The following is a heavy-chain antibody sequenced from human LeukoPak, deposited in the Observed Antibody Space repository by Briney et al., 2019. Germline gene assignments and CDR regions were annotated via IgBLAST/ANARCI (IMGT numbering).Heavy chain of an antibody. V-gene: IGHV3-30*02. J-gene: IGHJ4*02. D-gene: IGHD2-15*01. CDR3: AKSGLNRFDY. CDR2: IRYDGSNR. Sequence: GGSLRLSCAASGFTFSSYGMHWVRQAPGKGLEWVAFIRYDGSNRYYADSVKGRFTISRDNSKNSLYLQMNSLGAEDTAVYYCAKSGLNRFDYWGQGTLVTVSS. CDR1: GFTFSSYG.